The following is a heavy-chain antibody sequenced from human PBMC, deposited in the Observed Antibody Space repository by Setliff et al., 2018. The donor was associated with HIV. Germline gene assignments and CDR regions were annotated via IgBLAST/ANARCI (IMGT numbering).Heavy chain of an antibody. V-gene: IGHV3-23*01. CDR1: AFTFSNYN. J-gene: IGHJ4*02. Sequence: GGSLRLSCAASAFTFSNYNIHWVRQAPGKGLEWVSAISSGGEIMFYADSVKGRFTISRDNSKNTLYLQMISLRADDTAVYYCAKSLLVAGNDYWGQGTLVTVSS. D-gene: IGHD2-8*02. CDR2: ISSGGEIM. CDR3: AKSLLVAGNDY.